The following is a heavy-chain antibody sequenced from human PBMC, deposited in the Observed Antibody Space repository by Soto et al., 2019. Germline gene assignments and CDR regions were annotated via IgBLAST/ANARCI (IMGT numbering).Heavy chain of an antibody. J-gene: IGHJ4*02. V-gene: IGHV3-23*01. D-gene: IGHD4-4*01. CDR1: GFTFSSYA. Sequence: EVQLLESGGGLVQPGGSLRLSCAASGFTFSSYAMSWVRQAPGKGLEWVSSISGSAVTTYYADSVKGRFAISRDTSNNTLYLKMNCLRAEDTAVYYCAKTGDYSNEYEYWGQGTLVTVSS. CDR3: AKTGDYSNEYEY. CDR2: ISGSAVTT.